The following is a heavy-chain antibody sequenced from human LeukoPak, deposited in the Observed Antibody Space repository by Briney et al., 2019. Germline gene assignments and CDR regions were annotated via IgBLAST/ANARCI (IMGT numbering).Heavy chain of an antibody. CDR2: FVPEDGET. CDR3: ATLPRGHLFDS. CDR1: GDTLTELS. V-gene: IGHV1-24*01. D-gene: IGHD3-10*01. J-gene: IGHJ4*02. Sequence: GASVKVSCKLSGDTLTELSMHWVRQSPGKGLEWMGGFVPEDGETIYAQKFQGRVTMTEDTSTDTAYMELSSLRSDDTAVYFCATLPRGHLFDSWGQRTLVTVSS.